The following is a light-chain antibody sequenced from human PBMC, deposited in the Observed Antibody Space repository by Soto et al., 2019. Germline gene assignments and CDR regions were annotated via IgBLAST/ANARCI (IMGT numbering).Light chain of an antibody. CDR1: QSLLHSNGYNY. V-gene: IGKV2-28*01. Sequence: DVVMTQSPLSLPVTPGEPASISCRSSQSLLHSNGYNYLEWYLQKPGQSPQLLIYLRSNRASGVPHRFRRSVSDTHFTLKISSVDGEDVGVYYFMQVLKTVTFGQRTRLQIK. J-gene: IGKJ5*01. CDR3: MQVLKTVT. CDR2: LRS.